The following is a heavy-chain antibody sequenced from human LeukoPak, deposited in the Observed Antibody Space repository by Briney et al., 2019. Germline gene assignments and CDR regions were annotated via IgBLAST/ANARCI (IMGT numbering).Heavy chain of an antibody. V-gene: IGHV4-30-2*01. CDR1: GGSISSGGYS. CDR3: ARSEGYCSGGSCYIRFDP. CDR2: IYHSGST. J-gene: IGHJ5*02. Sequence: PSQTLSLTCAVSGGSISSGGYSWSWIRQPPGKGLEWIGYIYHSGSTYYNPSLKSRVTISVDRSKNQFSLKLSSVTAADTAVYYCARSEGYCSGGSCYIRFDPWGQGTLVTVSS. D-gene: IGHD2-15*01.